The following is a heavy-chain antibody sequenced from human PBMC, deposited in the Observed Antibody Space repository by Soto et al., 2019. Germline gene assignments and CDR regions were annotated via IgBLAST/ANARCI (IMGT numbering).Heavy chain of an antibody. J-gene: IGHJ6*02. CDR1: GFTFSSYA. D-gene: IGHD3-16*01. V-gene: IGHV3-23*01. CDR2: ISGSGGST. CDR3: AKDRLGRLYYYGMDV. Sequence: GVSLRLSCAASGFTFSSYAMSWVRQAPGKGLEWVSAISGSGGSTYYADSVKGRFTISRDNSKNTLYLQMNSLRAEDTAVYYCAKDRLGRLYYYGMDVWGQGTKVTVS.